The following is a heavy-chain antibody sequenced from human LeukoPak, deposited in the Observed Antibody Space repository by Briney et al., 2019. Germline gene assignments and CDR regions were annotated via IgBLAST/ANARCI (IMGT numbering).Heavy chain of an antibody. J-gene: IGHJ4*02. CDR2: IYHSGST. V-gene: IGHV4-61*08. CDR3: AREANYYGSGSYFEGTFDY. CDR1: GGSISSVGYS. Sequence: SETLSLTCAVSGGSISSVGYSYNWIRQPPGKGLEWIGYIYHSGSTNYNPSLKSRVTISVDTSKNEFSLKLTSVTAADTAVYYCAREANYYGSGSYFEGTFDYWGQGSLVTVSS. D-gene: IGHD3-10*01.